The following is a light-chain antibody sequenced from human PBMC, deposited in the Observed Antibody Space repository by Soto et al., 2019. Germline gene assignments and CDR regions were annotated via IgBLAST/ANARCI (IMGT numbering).Light chain of an antibody. CDR2: EVT. V-gene: IGLV2-14*01. Sequence: QSVLTQPASVSGSPGQSITISCTGTSSDVGGYNYVSWYQLHPGKAPNLILYEVTNRPSGVSDRFSGSKSGNTASLTISELQAEDEADYYCSSYTSSTAYVFGTGTKVTVL. CDR1: SSDVGGYNY. J-gene: IGLJ1*01. CDR3: SSYTSSTAYV.